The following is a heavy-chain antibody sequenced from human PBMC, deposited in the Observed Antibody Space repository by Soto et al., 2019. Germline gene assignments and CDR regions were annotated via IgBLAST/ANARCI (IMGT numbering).Heavy chain of an antibody. CDR3: ARQSPDYLGSVGWFDP. J-gene: IGHJ5*02. Sequence: PSETLSLTCTVSGGSISSSSCYWVWIRQPPGKGLEWIGSIYYSGTTYYNPSLKSRVTISVDTSKNQFSLKLRSVTAADTAVYYCARQSPDYLGSVGWFDPWGQGTLVTVSS. CDR2: IYYSGTT. V-gene: IGHV4-39*01. CDR1: GGSISSSSCY. D-gene: IGHD1-26*01.